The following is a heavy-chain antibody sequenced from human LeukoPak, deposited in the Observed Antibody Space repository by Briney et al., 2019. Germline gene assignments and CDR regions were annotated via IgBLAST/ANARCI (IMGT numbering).Heavy chain of an antibody. CDR3: ARESTIGFDP. Sequence: GGSLRPSCAASGFTFSSYAMHWVRQAPGKGLEYVSAISSNGGSTYYANSVKGRFTISRDNSKNTLYLQMGSLRAEDMAVYYCARESTIGFDPWGQGTLVTVSS. J-gene: IGHJ5*02. D-gene: IGHD1-26*01. CDR2: ISSNGGST. CDR1: GFTFSSYA. V-gene: IGHV3-64*01.